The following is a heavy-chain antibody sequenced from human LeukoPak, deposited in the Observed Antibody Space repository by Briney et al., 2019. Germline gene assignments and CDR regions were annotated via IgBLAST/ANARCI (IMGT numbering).Heavy chain of an antibody. V-gene: IGHV3-21*01. Sequence: PGGSLRLSCAASGFTFTSYNMNWVRQAPGKGLEWVSSISSSSSYINYADSVKGRFTISRDNAKNSVYLQMNSLRAEDTAVYYWARDKDRASAGSSSLPDDWGQGTLVTVSS. J-gene: IGHJ4*02. CDR1: GFTFTSYN. CDR2: ISSSSSYI. CDR3: ARDKDRASAGSSSLPDD. D-gene: IGHD2-15*01.